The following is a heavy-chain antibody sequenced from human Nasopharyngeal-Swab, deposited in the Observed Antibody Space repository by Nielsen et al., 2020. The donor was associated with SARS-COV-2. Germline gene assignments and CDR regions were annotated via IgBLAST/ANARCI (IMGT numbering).Heavy chain of an antibody. V-gene: IGHV3-21*01. CDR1: GFTFSNYN. Sequence: GESLKISCAASGFTFSNYNMNWVRQAPGRGLEWVSSISSSSTYIYYADAVKGRLTISRDNTKNSLSLQMNSLRVEDTAVYYCARDGLDYDFWSAYFMDVWSQGTTVIVSS. D-gene: IGHD3-3*01. CDR3: ARDGLDYDFWSAYFMDV. CDR2: ISSSSTYI. J-gene: IGHJ6*02.